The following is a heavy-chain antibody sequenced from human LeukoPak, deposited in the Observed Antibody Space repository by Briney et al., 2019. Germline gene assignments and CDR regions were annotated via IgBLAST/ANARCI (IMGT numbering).Heavy chain of an antibody. D-gene: IGHD3-10*01. CDR2: LYTGGAT. CDR1: GFIVSRNY. CDR3: ARDDFVSGSPLDH. J-gene: IGHJ4*02. V-gene: IGHV3-66*01. Sequence: GGSLRLSRAASGFIVSRNYMGWVRQAPGKGLEWVSVLYTGGATYYADSVKGRFAISRDNSKNTLYLQMNSLRVEDTAVYYCARDDFVSGSPLDHWGQGTLVTVSS.